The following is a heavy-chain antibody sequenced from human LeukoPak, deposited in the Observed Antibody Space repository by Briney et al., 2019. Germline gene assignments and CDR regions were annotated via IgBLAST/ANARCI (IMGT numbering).Heavy chain of an antibody. CDR1: GFTFSRHS. J-gene: IGHJ4*02. Sequence: GGSLRLSCAASGFTFSRHSINWVRQAPGKGLEWVSSISSSSSYIYYADSVKGRFTISRDNAKNSLYLQMNSLRAEDTAVYYCARAHYYDSSGYTPPSDYWGQGTLVTVSS. CDR2: ISSSSSYI. V-gene: IGHV3-21*01. CDR3: ARAHYYDSSGYTPPSDY. D-gene: IGHD3-22*01.